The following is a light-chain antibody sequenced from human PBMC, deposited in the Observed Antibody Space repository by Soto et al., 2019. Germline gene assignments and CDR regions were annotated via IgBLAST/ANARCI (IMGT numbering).Light chain of an antibody. CDR3: QQYDGH. Sequence: DIQMTQSPSTVSASVGDRVTITCRASQSINTWLAWYQQKPGKATRVLIYDASSLQSGVPSRFSGSGSGTEFTLTISSLEPDDFATYYCQQYDGHFGQGTKLEIK. CDR1: QSINTW. CDR2: DAS. J-gene: IGKJ2*01. V-gene: IGKV1-5*01.